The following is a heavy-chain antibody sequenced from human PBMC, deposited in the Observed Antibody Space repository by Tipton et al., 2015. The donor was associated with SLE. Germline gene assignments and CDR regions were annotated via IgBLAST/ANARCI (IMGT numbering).Heavy chain of an antibody. D-gene: IGHD6-13*01. CDR1: GDSVSSYQW. V-gene: IGHV4-4*02. CDR3: ARAPGLAAAGGGF. Sequence: SLRLSCVVFGDSVSSYQWWSWVRQSSDKGLEWIGHIHHTGSTNYNPSLKSRVTLSVDRSKNQLSLKLNSVTAADTAIYYCARAPGLAAAGGGFWGQGTLVTVSS. CDR2: IHHTGST. J-gene: IGHJ4*02.